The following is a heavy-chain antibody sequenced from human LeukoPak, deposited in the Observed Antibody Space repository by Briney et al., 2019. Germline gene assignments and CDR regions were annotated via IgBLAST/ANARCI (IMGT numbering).Heavy chain of an antibody. V-gene: IGHV3-30*03. CDR3: ARDSYDY. J-gene: IGHJ4*02. CDR2: ISYDGSNK. CDR1: GFTFSSYG. Sequence: GGSLRLSCAASGFTFSSYGMHWVRQAPGKGLEWVAVISYDGSNKYYADSVKGRFTISRDNSKNTLYLQMSSLRAEDTAVYYCARDSYDYWGQGTLVTVSS.